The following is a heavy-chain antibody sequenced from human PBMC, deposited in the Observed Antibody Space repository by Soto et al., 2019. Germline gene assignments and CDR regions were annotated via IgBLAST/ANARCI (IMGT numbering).Heavy chain of an antibody. V-gene: IGHV3-30*18. CDR1: GFTFSSYG. J-gene: IGHJ6*03. CDR2: ISYDGSNK. Sequence: PGGSLRLSCAASGFTFSSYGMHWVRQAPGKGLEWVAVISYDGSNKYYADSVKGRFTISRDNSKNTLYLQMNSLRAEDTAVYYCAKGPLGWFGEGYYYYMDVWGKGTTVTVSS. CDR3: AKGPLGWFGEGYYYYMDV. D-gene: IGHD3-10*01.